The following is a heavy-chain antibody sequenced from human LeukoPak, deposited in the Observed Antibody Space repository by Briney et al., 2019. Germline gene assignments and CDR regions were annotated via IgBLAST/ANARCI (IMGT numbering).Heavy chain of an antibody. J-gene: IGHJ6*03. CDR1: GFTFSSYA. CDR2: ISGSGGST. V-gene: IGHV3-23*01. D-gene: IGHD3-3*01. CDR3: AKPSGYYMPYYYYYMDV. Sequence: GGSLRLSCAASGFTFSSYAMSWVRQAPGKGLEWVSAISGSGGSTYYADSVKGRFTISRDNSKNTLYLQMNSLGAEDTAVYYCAKPSGYYMPYYYYYMDVWDKGTTVTVSS.